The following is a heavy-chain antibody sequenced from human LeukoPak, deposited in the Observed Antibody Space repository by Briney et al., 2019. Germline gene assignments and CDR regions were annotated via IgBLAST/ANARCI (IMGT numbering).Heavy chain of an antibody. D-gene: IGHD3-16*01. CDR2: IKPDGSDK. CDR3: TAGALGY. Sequence: PGGSLRLSCAASGFSFTSYWMSWVRQAPGKGLEWVANIKPDGSDKYYVDSVKGRFTISTDNAKNSLYLQMNSLRAEDTAVYYCTAGALGYWGRGTLINVSS. V-gene: IGHV3-7*01. CDR1: GFSFTSYW. J-gene: IGHJ4*02.